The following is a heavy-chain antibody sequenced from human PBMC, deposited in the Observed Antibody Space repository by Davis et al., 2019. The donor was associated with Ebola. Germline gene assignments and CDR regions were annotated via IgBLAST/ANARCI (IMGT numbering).Heavy chain of an antibody. CDR2: INHSGST. CDR1: GGSSSGYY. V-gene: IGHV4-34*01. CDR3: ARGSRTFHP. Sequence: GSLRLSCAVYGGSSSGYYWSWIRQPPGKGLEWIGEINHSGSTNYNPSLKSRVTISVDTSKNQFSLKLSSVTAADTAVYSCARGSRTFHPWGQGTLVTVSS. J-gene: IGHJ5*02.